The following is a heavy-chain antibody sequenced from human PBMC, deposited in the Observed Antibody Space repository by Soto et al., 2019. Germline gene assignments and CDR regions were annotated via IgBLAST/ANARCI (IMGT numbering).Heavy chain of an antibody. CDR3: ARDDHDSSGYYLYY. CDR1: GGSISSGDYY. J-gene: IGHJ4*02. V-gene: IGHV4-30-4*01. CDR2: IYYSGST. D-gene: IGHD3-22*01. Sequence: PSETLSLTCTVSGGSISSGDYYWSWIRQPPGKGLEWIGYIYYSGSTYYNPSLKSRVTISVDTSKNQFSLKLSSVTAADTAVYYCARDDHDSSGYYLYYWGQGTLVTVSS.